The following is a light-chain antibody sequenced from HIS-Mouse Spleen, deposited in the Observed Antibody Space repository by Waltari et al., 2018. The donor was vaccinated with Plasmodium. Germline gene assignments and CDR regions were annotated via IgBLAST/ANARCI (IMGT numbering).Light chain of an antibody. Sequence: DIQMTQSPSSLSASVGDRVTITCRGSQGISNSLAWYQQKPGKVPKLLIYAASTLQSGVPSRLSGSGSGTDFTLTISSLQPEDGATYYCQKYNSAPLTFGGGTKVEIK. V-gene: IGKV1-27*01. CDR2: AAS. J-gene: IGKJ4*01. CDR1: QGISNS. CDR3: QKYNSAPLT.